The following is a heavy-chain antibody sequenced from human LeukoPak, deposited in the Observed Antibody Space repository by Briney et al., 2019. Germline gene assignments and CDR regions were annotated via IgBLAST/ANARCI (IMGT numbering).Heavy chain of an antibody. CDR1: GYTFTSYG. J-gene: IGHJ6*03. CDR2: ISAYNGNT. V-gene: IGHV1-18*01. D-gene: IGHD3-10*01. Sequence: GASVKVSCKASGYTFTSYGISWVRQAPGQGLEWMGWISAYNGNTHYAQKLQGRVTMTTDTSTSTVYMELRSLRSDDTAVYYCVRANGSGRNYYYYYYMDVWGKGTTVTVSS. CDR3: VRANGSGRNYYYYYYMDV.